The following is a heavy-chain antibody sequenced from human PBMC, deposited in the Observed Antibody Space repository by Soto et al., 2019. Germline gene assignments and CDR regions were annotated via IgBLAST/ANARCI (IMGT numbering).Heavy chain of an antibody. Sequence: QVQLVQSGAEVKKPGSSVKVSCKASGGTFSSYTISWVRQAPGQGLEWMGRIIPILGIANYAQKFQGRVTITADKSTSTAYMELSSLRSEDTAVYYCARVRGVGWFGECPHDYWGQGTLVTVSS. CDR2: IIPILGIA. CDR1: GGTFSSYT. J-gene: IGHJ4*02. D-gene: IGHD3-10*01. V-gene: IGHV1-69*02. CDR3: ARVRGVGWFGECPHDY.